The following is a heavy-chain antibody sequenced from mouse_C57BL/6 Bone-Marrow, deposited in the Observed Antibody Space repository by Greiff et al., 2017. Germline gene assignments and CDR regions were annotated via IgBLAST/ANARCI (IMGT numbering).Heavy chain of an antibody. CDR2: LSNGGGST. CDR3: AKHIMY. D-gene: IGHD1-1*01. J-gene: IGHJ3*01. Sequence: EVKLMESGGGLVQPGGSLKLSCAASGFTFSDYYMYWVRQTPEKRLEWVAYLSNGGGSTYYPDTVKGRFTISRDNAKNTLYLQMSRLKSEDTAMYYCAKHIMYWGQGTLVTVSA. V-gene: IGHV5-12*01. CDR1: GFTFSDYY.